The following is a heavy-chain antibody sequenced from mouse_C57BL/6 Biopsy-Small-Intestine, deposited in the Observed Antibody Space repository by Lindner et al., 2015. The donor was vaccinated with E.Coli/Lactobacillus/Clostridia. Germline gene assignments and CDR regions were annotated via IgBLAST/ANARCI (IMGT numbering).Heavy chain of an antibody. CDR2: INPNSGGT. CDR3: ARVPHSRGWYGFVGAEGSDY. J-gene: IGHJ4*01. CDR1: GYIFTGYY. Sequence: SVKVSCKASGYIFTGYYMHWVRQAPGQGLEWMGWINPNSGGTDYAQKFQGRVTMTTDTSISTAYMELTSLRSDDTAVYYCARVPHSRGWYGFVGAEGSDYWGQGTLVTVSS. V-gene: IGHV1S55*01. D-gene: IGHD1-2*01.